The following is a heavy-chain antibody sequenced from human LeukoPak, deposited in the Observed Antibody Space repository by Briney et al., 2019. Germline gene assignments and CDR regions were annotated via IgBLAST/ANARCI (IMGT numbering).Heavy chain of an antibody. Sequence: GGSLRLSCAASAFTFSSYWMSWVRQAPEKGLEWVASIKQDGSEKYYVDSVKGRFTISRDNAKNSLYLQMNSLRAEDTAVYYCASLYGSGSYSSDWFDPWGQGTLVTVSS. V-gene: IGHV3-7*01. J-gene: IGHJ5*02. D-gene: IGHD3-10*01. CDR1: AFTFSSYW. CDR2: IKQDGSEK. CDR3: ASLYGSGSYSSDWFDP.